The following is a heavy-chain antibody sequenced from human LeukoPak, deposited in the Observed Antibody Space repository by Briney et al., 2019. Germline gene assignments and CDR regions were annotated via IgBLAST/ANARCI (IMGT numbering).Heavy chain of an antibody. CDR1: GGSFSGYY. J-gene: IGHJ3*02. D-gene: IGHD1-26*01. CDR3: ARHKSGYYYDAFDI. V-gene: IGHV4-34*01. CDR2: INHSGST. Sequence: SETLSLTCAVYGGSFSGYYWSWIRQPPGKGLEWIGEINHSGSTNYNPSLKSRVTISVDTSKNQFSLNLSSVTAADTAMYYCARHKSGYYYDAFDIWGQGTMVTVSS.